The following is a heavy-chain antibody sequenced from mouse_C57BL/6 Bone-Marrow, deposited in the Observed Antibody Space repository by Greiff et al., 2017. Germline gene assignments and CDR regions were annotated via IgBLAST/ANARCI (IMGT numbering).Heavy chain of an antibody. V-gene: IGHV2-9-1*01. CDR3: ARIENYGSSYPYFDY. CDR1: GLSLTSYA. J-gene: IGHJ2*01. Sequence: QVQLQQSGPGLVAPSQSLSITCTVSGLSLTSYAISWVRQPPGKGLEWLGVIWTGGGTNYNLAPKSRLSISKDNSKSQIFLKMDSLQTDDTARYYCARIENYGSSYPYFDYWGQGTTLTVSS. D-gene: IGHD1-1*01. CDR2: IWTGGGT.